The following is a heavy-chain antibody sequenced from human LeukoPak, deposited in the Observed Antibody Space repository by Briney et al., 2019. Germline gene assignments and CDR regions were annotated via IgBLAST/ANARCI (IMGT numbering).Heavy chain of an antibody. CDR1: GFTVSSNY. J-gene: IGHJ4*02. Sequence: GGSLRLSCAPSGFTVSSNYMSWVRQAPGKGLEWVSMISSGGSTDYADSVKGRFAISRDNSKNTLDLQMNSLRAEDTAVYYCARGSGSYYWGQGTLVTVSS. D-gene: IGHD3-10*01. V-gene: IGHV3-66*01. CDR2: ISSGGST. CDR3: ARGSGSYY.